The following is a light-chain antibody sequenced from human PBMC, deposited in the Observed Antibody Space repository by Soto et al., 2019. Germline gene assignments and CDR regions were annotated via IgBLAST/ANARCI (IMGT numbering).Light chain of an antibody. CDR3: QQYENLPT. CDR1: QTINNY. Sequence: DIQMTQSPSPPSASVGDRVTITCQASQTINNYLNWYQQKPGRAPKLLIYDASNLEAGVPSRFRGSGSGTDFTFTISRLQPEDIATYYCQQYENLPTFGQGTRLEIK. J-gene: IGKJ5*01. CDR2: DAS. V-gene: IGKV1-33*01.